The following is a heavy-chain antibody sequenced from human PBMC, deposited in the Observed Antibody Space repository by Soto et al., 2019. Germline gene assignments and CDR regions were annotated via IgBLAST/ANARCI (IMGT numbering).Heavy chain of an antibody. CDR3: AKDRWFGTYNWFDP. J-gene: IGHJ5*02. V-gene: IGHV1-69*13. CDR2: IIPIFGTA. Sequence: SVKVSCKSSGGTFSSYSISRVRQAPGQGLEWMGGIIPIFGTANYAQKFQGRVTITADESTSTAYMELSSLRSEDTAVYYCAKDRWFGTYNWFDPWGQGTLVTVSS. D-gene: IGHD3-10*01. CDR1: GGTFSSYS.